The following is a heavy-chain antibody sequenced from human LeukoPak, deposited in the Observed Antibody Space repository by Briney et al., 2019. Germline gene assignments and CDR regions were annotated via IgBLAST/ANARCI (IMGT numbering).Heavy chain of an antibody. Sequence: GGSLKLSCAASGFTFGGSAIHWVRQSSGKGLEWVGQIDKKDKGYATATAYAASVKGRFTISRDDSINTAYLQMKSLKTEDTALYYCTRDSGTYNWFDPWGQGTLVTVSS. CDR3: TRDSGTYNWFDP. CDR1: GFTFGGSA. J-gene: IGHJ5*02. D-gene: IGHD1-26*01. CDR2: IDKKDKGYATAT. V-gene: IGHV3-73*01.